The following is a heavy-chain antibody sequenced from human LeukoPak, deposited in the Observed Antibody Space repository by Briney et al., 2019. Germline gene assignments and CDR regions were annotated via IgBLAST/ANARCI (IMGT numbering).Heavy chain of an antibody. V-gene: IGHV3-74*01. CDR2: ISPTGSTT. CDR1: GFSFSGHW. J-gene: IGHJ4*02. D-gene: IGHD6-6*01. Sequence: GGSLRLSCIASGFSFSGHWMHWARQLPGKGLVWVSRISPTGSTTSYADSVKGRFTIYRDNAKNTLYLQVNKLRAEDTAVYYCARGPNSNWSGLDFWGQGTLLTVSS. CDR3: ARGPNSNWSGLDF.